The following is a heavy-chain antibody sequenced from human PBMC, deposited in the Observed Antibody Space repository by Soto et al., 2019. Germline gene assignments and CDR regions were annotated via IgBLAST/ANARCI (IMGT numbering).Heavy chain of an antibody. J-gene: IGHJ5*02. CDR3: ATVFDL. CDR2: IDTDGGGT. Sequence: EVQLVESGGGLVQPGGSLRVSCAASGFTLRSHRIYLVRQAPGKGLEWVSRIDTDGGGTSYADSVKGRFTISTDNAKNTVYLQMNGLRAEDQAVYYCATVFDLWGQGTLVTVSS. CDR1: GFTLRSHR. V-gene: IGHV3-74*01.